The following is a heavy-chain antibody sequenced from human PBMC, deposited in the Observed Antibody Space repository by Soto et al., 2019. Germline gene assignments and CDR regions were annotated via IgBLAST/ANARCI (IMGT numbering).Heavy chain of an antibody. CDR1: GYTLTELS. CDR2: FDPEDGET. Sequence: GASMKVSCKVSGYTLTELSMHWVRQAPGKGLEWMGGFDPEDGETIYAQKFQGRVTMTEDTSTDTAYMELSSLRSEDTAVYYCATGRYCISTSCTDYWGQGTLVTVSS. J-gene: IGHJ4*02. D-gene: IGHD2-2*01. V-gene: IGHV1-24*01. CDR3: ATGRYCISTSCTDY.